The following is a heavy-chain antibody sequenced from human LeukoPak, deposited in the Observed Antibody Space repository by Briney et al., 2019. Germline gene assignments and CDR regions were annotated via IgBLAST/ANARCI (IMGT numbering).Heavy chain of an antibody. D-gene: IGHD4-17*01. CDR2: ISSSGSTI. CDR1: GFTFSSYA. CDR3: ASSWGDFGDYDAFDI. V-gene: IGHV3-48*04. J-gene: IGHJ3*02. Sequence: GGSLRLSCAASGFTFSSYAMSWVRQAPGKGLEWVSYISSSGSTIYYADSVKGRFTISRDNAKNSLYLQMNSLRAEVTAVYYCASSWGDFGDYDAFDIWGQGTMVTVSS.